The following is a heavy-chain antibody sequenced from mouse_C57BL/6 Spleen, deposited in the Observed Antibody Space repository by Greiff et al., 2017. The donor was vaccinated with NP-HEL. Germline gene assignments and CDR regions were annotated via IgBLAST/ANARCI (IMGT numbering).Heavy chain of an antibody. CDR3: ARGGSNYYAMDY. CDR1: GFSLTSYG. V-gene: IGHV2-2*01. CDR2: IWSGGST. D-gene: IGHD1-1*01. Sequence: VQRVESGPGLVQPSQSLSITCTVSGFSLTSYGVHWVRQSPGKGLEWLGVIWSGGSTDYNAAFISRLSISKDNSKSQVFFKMNSLQADDTAIYYCARGGSNYYAMDYWGQGTSVTVSS. J-gene: IGHJ4*01.